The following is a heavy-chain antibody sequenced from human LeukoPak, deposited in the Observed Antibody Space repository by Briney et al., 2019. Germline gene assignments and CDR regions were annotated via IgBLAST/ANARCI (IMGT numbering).Heavy chain of an antibody. CDR1: GFTFSSYA. CDR2: ISSSSSTI. V-gene: IGHV3-48*04. CDR3: AREGYSSGWYYFDY. D-gene: IGHD6-19*01. J-gene: IGHJ4*02. Sequence: PGGSLRLSCAASGFTFSSYAMHWVRQAPGKGLEWVSYISSSSSTIYYVDSVKGRFTISRDNAKNSLYLQMNSLRAEDTAVYYCAREGYSSGWYYFDYWGQGTLVTVSS.